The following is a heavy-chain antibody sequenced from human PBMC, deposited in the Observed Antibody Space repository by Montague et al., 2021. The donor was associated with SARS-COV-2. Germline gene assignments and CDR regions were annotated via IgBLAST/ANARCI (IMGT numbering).Heavy chain of an antibody. D-gene: IGHD3-22*01. V-gene: IGHV4-34*01. CDR3: ARGPRITMIVVVITDIWFDP. J-gene: IGHJ5*02. Sequence: SETLSLTCAVYGGSVSDYYWSWIRQPPGKGLEWIGEINHSGSTNXNPSLKSRVITSVDTSKNQFSLKLTSVTAADTAVYYCARGPRITMIVVVITDIWFDPWGQGTLVTVSS. CDR1: GGSVSDYY. CDR2: INHSGST.